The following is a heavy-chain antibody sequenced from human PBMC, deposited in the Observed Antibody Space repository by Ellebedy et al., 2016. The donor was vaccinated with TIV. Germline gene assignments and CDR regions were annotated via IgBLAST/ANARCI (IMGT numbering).Heavy chain of an antibody. Sequence: SETLSLXCAVYGGSFSGYYWSWIRQPPGKGLEWIGEINHSGSTNYNPSLKSRVTISVDTSKNQFSLKLSSVTAADTAVYYCARGQLGGGSTYFDYWGQGTLVTVSS. J-gene: IGHJ4*02. CDR1: GGSFSGYY. CDR2: INHSGST. D-gene: IGHD7-27*01. V-gene: IGHV4-34*01. CDR3: ARGQLGGGSTYFDY.